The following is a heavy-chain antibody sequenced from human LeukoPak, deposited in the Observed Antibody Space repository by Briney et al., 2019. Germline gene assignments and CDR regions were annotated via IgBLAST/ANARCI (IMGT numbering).Heavy chain of an antibody. J-gene: IGHJ5*02. CDR3: SRHEHKALAGDT. CDR1: GGSISRSYYY. Sequence: SETLSLTCSVSGGSISRSYYYWGWIRQPPGKGLEWIGTIYYSGNTFYNPSLKSRVTISVDTSINHFSLTLTSLTAADTAVYFCSRHEHKALAGDTWGQGTLVTVSS. V-gene: IGHV4-39*01. CDR2: IYYSGNT. D-gene: IGHD6-19*01.